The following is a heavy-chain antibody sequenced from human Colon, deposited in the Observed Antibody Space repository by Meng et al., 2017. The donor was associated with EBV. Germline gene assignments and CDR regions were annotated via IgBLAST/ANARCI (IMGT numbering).Heavy chain of an antibody. V-gene: IGHV4-31*03. D-gene: IGHD6-19*01. CDR3: ARVSSGWDYFDY. Sequence: QVQLPAPGPALVKPSQSMSLPFTGSGGSVSNGGYYWTWIPHPPGKGLEWFGHIYYSGSTFYNPSLKRRVIISIDTSKNQFSLNLRSVTAADTAVYYCARVSSGWDYFDYWGQGTLVTVSS. CDR1: GGSVSNGGYY. J-gene: IGHJ4*02. CDR2: IYYSGST.